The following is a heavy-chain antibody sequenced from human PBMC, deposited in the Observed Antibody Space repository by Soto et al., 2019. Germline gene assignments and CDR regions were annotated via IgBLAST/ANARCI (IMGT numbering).Heavy chain of an antibody. V-gene: IGHV4-4*07. Sequence: SETLSLTCTVSNESVRNHYWSWIRQTSGKGLEWIGRIYTSGSTNHNSSLKSRVTVSVDTSKNQFSLKLASVTAADTAVYYCARDSAGCTPGTCYVDNYYGMGVWGQGTTVT. CDR3: ARDSAGCTPGTCYVDNYYGMGV. J-gene: IGHJ6*02. CDR2: IYTSGST. CDR1: NESVRNHY. D-gene: IGHD2-15*01.